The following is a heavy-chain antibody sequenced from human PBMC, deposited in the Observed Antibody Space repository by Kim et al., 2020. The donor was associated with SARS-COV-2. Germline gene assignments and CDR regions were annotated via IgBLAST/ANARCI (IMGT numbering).Heavy chain of an antibody. V-gene: IGHV1-2*02. J-gene: IGHJ4*02. Sequence: ASVKVSCKASGYTFTGYYMHWVRQAPGQGLEWMGWINPNTGGTNYAQKFQGRVSMTRDTSSSTAYMELSSLRSDDTAVYFCARVGIGSSPFDSGGQGTLVTVSS. D-gene: IGHD1-26*01. CDR1: GYTFTGYY. CDR3: ARVGIGSSPFDS. CDR2: INPNTGGT.